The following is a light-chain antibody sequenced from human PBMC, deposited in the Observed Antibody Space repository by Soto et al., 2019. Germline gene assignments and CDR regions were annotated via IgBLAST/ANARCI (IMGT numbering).Light chain of an antibody. CDR3: SSYTSSTTLV. Sequence: QSALTQPPSVSGSPGQSVTISCTGTSSDVGSYNRVSWYQQPPGTAPKLMIYEVNNRPSGVPGRFSGSKSGNTASLTISGLQAEDEADYYCSSYTSSTTLVFGGGTQLTVL. CDR2: EVN. J-gene: IGLJ2*01. CDR1: SSDVGSYNR. V-gene: IGLV2-18*02.